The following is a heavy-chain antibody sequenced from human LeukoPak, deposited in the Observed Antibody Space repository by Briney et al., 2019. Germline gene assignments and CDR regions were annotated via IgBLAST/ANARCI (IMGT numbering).Heavy chain of an antibody. J-gene: IGHJ4*02. CDR2: ISYDGSNE. CDR3: ARVLGLWYFDY. CDR1: GFTFSSYV. V-gene: IGHV3-30*04. D-gene: IGHD3/OR15-3a*01. Sequence: PGGSLRLSCAASGFTFSSYVMHWVRQAPGKGLEWVAIISYDGSNEYYADSVKGRFTISRDNAKNSLYLQMNSLRAEDTAVYYCARVLGLWYFDYWGQGTLVTVSS.